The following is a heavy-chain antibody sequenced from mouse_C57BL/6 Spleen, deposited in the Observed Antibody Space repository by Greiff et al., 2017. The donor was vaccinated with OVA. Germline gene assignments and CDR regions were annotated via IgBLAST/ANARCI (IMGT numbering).Heavy chain of an antibody. Sequence: VQLQHPGAELVKPGASVKLSCKASGYTFTSYWMHWVKQRPGQGLEWIGMIHPNSGSTNYNEKFKSKATLTVDKSSSTAYMQLSSLTSEDSAVYYCARSDSNYRYWYFDVWGTGTTVTVSS. CDR1: GYTFTSYW. CDR3: ARSDSNYRYWYFDV. V-gene: IGHV1-64*01. D-gene: IGHD2-5*01. CDR2: IHPNSGST. J-gene: IGHJ1*03.